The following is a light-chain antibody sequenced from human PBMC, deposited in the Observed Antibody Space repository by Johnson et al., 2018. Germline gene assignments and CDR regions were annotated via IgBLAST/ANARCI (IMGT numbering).Light chain of an antibody. CDR2: ANN. CDR1: SSNIGNNY. CDR3: GTWDSSLSAGNV. V-gene: IGLV1-51*02. Sequence: QSVLTQPPSVSAAPGQKVTISCSGSSSNIGNNYVSWYQQLPGTAPKLLIYANNKRPSVIPDRFSGSKYGPSATLVITGLQPGDEADYYCGTWDSSLSAGNVFGTGTKVTVL. J-gene: IGLJ1*01.